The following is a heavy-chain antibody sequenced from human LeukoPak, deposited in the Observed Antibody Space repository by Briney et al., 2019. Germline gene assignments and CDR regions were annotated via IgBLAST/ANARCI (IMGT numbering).Heavy chain of an antibody. D-gene: IGHD4/OR15-4a*01. CDR1: GGSFSGYY. Sequence: ASETLSLTCAVYGGSFSGYYWSWLRQPPGKGLEWIGEINHSGSTNYNPSLKSRVTISVDTSKNQFSLKLSSVTAADTAVYYCASTEKVLWWEFDYWGQGTLVTVSS. J-gene: IGHJ4*02. V-gene: IGHV4-34*01. CDR2: INHSGST. CDR3: ASTEKVLWWEFDY.